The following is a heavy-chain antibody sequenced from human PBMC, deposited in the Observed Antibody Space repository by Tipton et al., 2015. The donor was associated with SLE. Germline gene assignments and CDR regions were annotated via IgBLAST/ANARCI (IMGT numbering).Heavy chain of an antibody. Sequence: TLSLTCSVSGGSMSSFYWSWVRQPPGKGLEWIGYMYYSGSTTYNPSLKSRVTISADTSKNQFSLKLSSVTAADTAVYYCARGGLGVSYYYYMDVWGKGTTVTVSS. CDR2: MYYSGST. CDR3: ARGGLGVSYYYYMDV. D-gene: IGHD1-26*01. CDR1: GGSMSSFY. V-gene: IGHV4-59*01. J-gene: IGHJ6*03.